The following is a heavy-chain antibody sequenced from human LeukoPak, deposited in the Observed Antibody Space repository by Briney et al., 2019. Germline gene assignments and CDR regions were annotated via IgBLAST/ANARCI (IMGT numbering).Heavy chain of an antibody. D-gene: IGHD5-18*01. CDR2: INPSGGST. J-gene: IGHJ6*03. CDR3: ARGLGNLWLRGYYYMDV. V-gene: IGHV1-46*01. CDR1: GYTFTSYY. Sequence: GASVKVSCKASGYTFTSYYMHWVRQAPGQGLEWMGIINPSGGSTSYAQKFQGRVTMTRDTSTSTVYMELRSLRSDDTAVYYCARGLGNLWLRGYYYMDVWGKGTTVTISS.